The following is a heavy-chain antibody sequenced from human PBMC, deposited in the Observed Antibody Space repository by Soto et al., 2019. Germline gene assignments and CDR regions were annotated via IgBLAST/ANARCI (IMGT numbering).Heavy chain of an antibody. CDR2: INTDGSNT. CDR3: AKEGIVVVTATSYYFDY. CDR1: GFTVINNY. J-gene: IGHJ4*02. V-gene: IGHV3-53*01. D-gene: IGHD2-21*02. Sequence: PGGSLSLSCAFPGFTVINNYMSWVRHAPGKGLVWVSHINTDGSNTNYADSVKGRFTISRDNSKNTLYLQMNSLRAEDTAVYYCAKEGIVVVTATSYYFDYWGQGTLVTVSS.